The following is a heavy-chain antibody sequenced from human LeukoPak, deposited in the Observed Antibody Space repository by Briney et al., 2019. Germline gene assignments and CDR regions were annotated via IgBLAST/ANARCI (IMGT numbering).Heavy chain of an antibody. Sequence: SETLSLTCTVSGGSISSHYWSWIRQPPGKGLEWIGYIYYSGSTNYHPSLKSRVTISVDTSKNQFSLKLSSVTAADTAVYYCARDRGIPYYYDSSGAQAAFDIWGQGTMVTVSS. D-gene: IGHD3-22*01. CDR1: GGSISSHY. J-gene: IGHJ3*02. CDR3: ARDRGIPYYYDSSGAQAAFDI. V-gene: IGHV4-59*11. CDR2: IYYSGST.